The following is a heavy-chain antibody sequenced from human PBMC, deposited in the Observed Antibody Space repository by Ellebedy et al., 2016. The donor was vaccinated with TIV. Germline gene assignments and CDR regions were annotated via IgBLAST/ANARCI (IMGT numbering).Heavy chain of an antibody. CDR3: ARDGRTEMATMYYFDY. Sequence: GESLKISXAASGFTFSDYYMSWIRQAPGKGLEWVSYISSSGSTIYYADSVKGRFTISRDNAKNSLYLQMNSLRAEDTAVYYCARDGRTEMATMYYFDYWGQGTLVTVSS. CDR2: ISSSGSTI. V-gene: IGHV3-11*01. J-gene: IGHJ4*02. D-gene: IGHD5-24*01. CDR1: GFTFSDYY.